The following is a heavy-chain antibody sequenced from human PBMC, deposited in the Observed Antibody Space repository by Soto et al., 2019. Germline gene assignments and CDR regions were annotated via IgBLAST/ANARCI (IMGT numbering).Heavy chain of an antibody. CDR2: IGTDGDT. CDR1: GFTFSSYD. D-gene: IGHD6-13*01. CDR3: ARGWLATGGTLSYMDV. Sequence: EEQLVESGGGLVQPGGSLRLSCAASGFTFSSYDMHWVRQATGNGLEWVSGIGTDGDTYYLGSVKGRFTISRENAKNSFYLQMNSLRGGDTAVYYCARGWLATGGTLSYMDVWGKGTTVTVSS. J-gene: IGHJ6*03. V-gene: IGHV3-13*01.